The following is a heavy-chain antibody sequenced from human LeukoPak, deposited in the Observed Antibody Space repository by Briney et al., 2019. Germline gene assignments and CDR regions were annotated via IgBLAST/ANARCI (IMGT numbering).Heavy chain of an antibody. D-gene: IGHD1-26*01. Sequence: GASVKVSCKASGYTFTPYYMHWLRQAPGQGLEWLGWINPYSGGTSYAQNFQGRLTMTRDTYISTAYTELSRLRSDDTAVYYCASDLWGVGPSLVGYYFDHWGQGTLVTVSS. CDR3: ASDLWGVGPSLVGYYFDH. V-gene: IGHV1-2*02. CDR2: INPYSGGT. J-gene: IGHJ4*02. CDR1: GYTFTPYY.